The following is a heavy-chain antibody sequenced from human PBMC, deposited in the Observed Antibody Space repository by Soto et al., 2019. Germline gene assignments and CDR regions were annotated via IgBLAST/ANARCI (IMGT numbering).Heavy chain of an antibody. Sequence: EVQLLESGGGLVQPGGSLRLSCVGSGFTFINYAMNWVRQAPGKGLEWVPGISGGGARTFDAASVKGRFTISRDNSKNTVNLPMNSLRADDTAVYYCARKVLASTSRPDWWSFDLWGRGTLVTVSS. CDR2: ISGGGART. CDR1: GFTFINYA. J-gene: IGHJ2*01. V-gene: IGHV3-23*01. D-gene: IGHD2-2*01. CDR3: ARKVLASTSRPDWWSFDL.